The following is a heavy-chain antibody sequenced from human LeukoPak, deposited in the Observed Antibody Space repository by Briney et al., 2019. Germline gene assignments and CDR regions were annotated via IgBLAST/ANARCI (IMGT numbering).Heavy chain of an antibody. J-gene: IGHJ6*03. Sequence: SETLSLTCTVSGGSISSSSYCWGWIRQPPGKGLEWIGSIYYSGSTYYNPSLKSRVTISVDTSKNQFSLKLSSVTAADTAVYYCARVSAPGYYYYYMDGWGKGTTVTVSS. CDR3: ARVSAPGYYYYYMDG. CDR2: IYYSGST. CDR1: GGSISSSSYC. V-gene: IGHV4-39*07. D-gene: IGHD3-3*01.